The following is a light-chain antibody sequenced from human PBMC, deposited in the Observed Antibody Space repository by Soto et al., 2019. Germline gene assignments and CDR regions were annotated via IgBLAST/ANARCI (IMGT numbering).Light chain of an antibody. Sequence: EIVMTQSPATLSVAAGERTTRSSMASLSVSSNLAWYHQKPGQAPRLLIYDASSRATGIPDRFSGSGSGTHFTLIIGSLEPEDFAVYYCQQYGSSPWTFGQGTQVDIK. CDR2: DAS. J-gene: IGKJ1*01. CDR3: QQYGSSPWT. CDR1: LSVSSN. V-gene: IGKV3-20*01.